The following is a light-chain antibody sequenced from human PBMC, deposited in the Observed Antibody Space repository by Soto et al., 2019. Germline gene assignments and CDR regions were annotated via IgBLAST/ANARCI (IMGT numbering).Light chain of an antibody. CDR1: QSTSDW. CDR3: QHYNSYSEA. CDR2: KAS. J-gene: IGKJ1*01. Sequence: DIQMTQSPSTLSASVGDRVTITCRASQSTSDWLAWYQQKPGRAPKLLIYKASTLKSGVPSRFSGSGSGTEFTLTISSLQPDDFATYYCQHYNSYSEAFGQGTTVDIK. V-gene: IGKV1-5*03.